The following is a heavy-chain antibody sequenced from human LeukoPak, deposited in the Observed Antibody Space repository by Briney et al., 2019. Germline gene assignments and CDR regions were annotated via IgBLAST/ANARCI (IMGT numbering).Heavy chain of an antibody. Sequence: SETLSLTCAVSGGSISSGGYSWSWIRQPPGKGLEWIGYIYHSGSTYYNPSLKSRVTISVDTSKNQFSLKLSSVTAADTAVYYCARGLLVLYYYYGMDVWGQGTTVTVSS. CDR1: GGSISSGGYS. J-gene: IGHJ6*02. CDR3: ARGLLVLYYYYGMDV. CDR2: IYHSGST. D-gene: IGHD6-13*01. V-gene: IGHV4-30-2*01.